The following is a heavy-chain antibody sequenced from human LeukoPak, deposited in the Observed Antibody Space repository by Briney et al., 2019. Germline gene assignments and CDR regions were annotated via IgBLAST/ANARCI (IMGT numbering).Heavy chain of an antibody. Sequence: GGSLRLSCAASGFTFDDYAMHWVRQAPGKGLEWVSGISWNSGSIGYADSVKGRFTISRDNTKNSLYLQMNSLRAEDMASYYCAKGRGRGVINNFDYWGQGTLVTVSS. D-gene: IGHD3-10*01. V-gene: IGHV3-9*03. CDR3: AKGRGRGVINNFDY. CDR2: ISWNSGSI. J-gene: IGHJ4*02. CDR1: GFTFDDYA.